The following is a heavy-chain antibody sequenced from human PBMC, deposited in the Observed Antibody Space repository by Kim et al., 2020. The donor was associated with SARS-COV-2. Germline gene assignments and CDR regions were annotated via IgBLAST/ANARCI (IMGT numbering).Heavy chain of an antibody. CDR2: ISSSGSTI. V-gene: IGHV3-48*03. CDR1: GFTFSSYE. D-gene: IGHD2-2*01. Sequence: GGSLRLSCAASGFTFSSYEMNWVRQAPGKGLEWVSYISSSGSTIYYADSVKGRFTISRDNAKNSLYLQMNSLRAEDTAVYYCARDEDIVVAPEYYYYYGMDVWGQGTTVTVSS. CDR3: ARDEDIVVAPEYYYYYGMDV. J-gene: IGHJ6*02.